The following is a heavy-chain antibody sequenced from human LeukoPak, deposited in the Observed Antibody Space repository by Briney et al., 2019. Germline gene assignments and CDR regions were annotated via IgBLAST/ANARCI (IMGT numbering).Heavy chain of an antibody. Sequence: SETLSLTCTVSGGSIISYYWSWIRQPPGKGLEWIGYIYYSGTTNYNPSLKSRVTISVDTSKNQFSLKLSSVTAADTAVYYCARARSSGWSQRAILDYWGQGTLVTVSS. J-gene: IGHJ4*02. CDR1: GGSIISYY. CDR3: ARARSSGWSQRAILDY. D-gene: IGHD6-19*01. V-gene: IGHV4-59*12. CDR2: IYYSGTT.